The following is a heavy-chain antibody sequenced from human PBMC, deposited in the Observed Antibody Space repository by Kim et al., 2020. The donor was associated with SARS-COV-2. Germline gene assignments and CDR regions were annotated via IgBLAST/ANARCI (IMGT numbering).Heavy chain of an antibody. CDR1: GGSISSYY. CDR3: ARLVTATNSDAFDI. Sequence: SETLSLTCTVSGGSISSYYWSWIRQPPGKGLEWIGYIYYSGSTNYNPSLKSRVTISVDTSKNQFSLKLSSVTAADTAVYYCARLVTATNSDAFDIWGQGTMVTVSS. V-gene: IGHV4-59*08. CDR2: IYYSGST. D-gene: IGHD2-21*02. J-gene: IGHJ3*02.